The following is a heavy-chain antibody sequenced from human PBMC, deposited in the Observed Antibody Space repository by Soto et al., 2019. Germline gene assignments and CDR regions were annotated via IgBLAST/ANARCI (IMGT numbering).Heavy chain of an antibody. D-gene: IGHD1-26*01. CDR1: GFIFSSYW. CDR3: ARTTYFDY. CDR2: INEDGSEK. J-gene: IGHJ4*02. V-gene: IGHV3-7*03. Sequence: GGSLRLSCAASGFIFSSYWMSWVRQAPGKGLEWVANINEDGSEKYCVDSAKGRFTISGDNAKNSLYLQMNSLRVEDTAVYYCARTTYFDYWGQGALVTVSS.